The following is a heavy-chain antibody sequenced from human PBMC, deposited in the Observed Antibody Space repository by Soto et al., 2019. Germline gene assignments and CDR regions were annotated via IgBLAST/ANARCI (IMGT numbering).Heavy chain of an antibody. CDR1: GGSISSSSYY. CDR3: ARHVQYNWNYFGMDG. V-gene: IGHV4-39*01. J-gene: IGHJ6*03. CDR2: IYYSGST. Sequence: QLQLQESGPGLVKPSETLSLTCTVSGGSISSSSYYWGWIRQPPGKGLEWIGSIYYSGSTYYNHSLKSLVTISVFTSKNQFALKLSSVTAADTAVYYCARHVQYNWNYFGMDGWGKGTTVTVSS. D-gene: IGHD1-7*01.